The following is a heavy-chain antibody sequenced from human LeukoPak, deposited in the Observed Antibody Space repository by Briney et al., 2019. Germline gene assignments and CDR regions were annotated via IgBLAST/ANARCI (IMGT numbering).Heavy chain of an antibody. CDR2: IDSSGGT. CDR3: VRDGYSTAWGYYSDS. D-gene: IGHD4-11*01. CDR1: GASISNYQ. V-gene: IGHV4-4*07. Sequence: SETLSLTCTVSGASISNYQWSWIRQTAGKRLEWIGHIDSSGGTYYNPSLKSGVTMTVDTSKNQVFVKLTSVTAADTAVYYCVRDGYSTAWGYYSDSWGEGGLV. J-gene: IGHJ4*02.